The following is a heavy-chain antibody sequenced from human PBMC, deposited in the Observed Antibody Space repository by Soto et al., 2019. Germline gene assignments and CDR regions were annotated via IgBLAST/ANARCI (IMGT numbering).Heavy chain of an antibody. V-gene: IGHV3-30*18. D-gene: IGHD2-15*01. J-gene: IGHJ6*02. CDR1: GFTFSSYG. Sequence: LRLSCAASGFTFSSYGMHWVRQAPGKGLEWVAVISYDGSNKYYADSVKGRFTISRDNSKNTLYLQMNSLRAEDTAVYYCAKTGKGCSGGSCYYYYGMDVWGQGTTVTVSS. CDR2: ISYDGSNK. CDR3: AKTGKGCSGGSCYYYYGMDV.